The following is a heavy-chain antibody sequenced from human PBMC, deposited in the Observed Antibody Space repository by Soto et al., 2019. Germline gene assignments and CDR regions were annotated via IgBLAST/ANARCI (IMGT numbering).Heavy chain of an antibody. CDR3: TTVTYSSDGLDY. V-gene: IGHV3-15*01. CDR1: GFTFNNAW. Sequence: PGGSLRLSCAASGFTFNNAWMSWVRQAPGKGLEWVGRIKSKTDGGTTDYAAPVKGRFSISRDDSKNTLYLQMNSLKTEDTAVYYCTTVTYSSDGLDYWGQGTLVTVSS. CDR2: IKSKTDGGTT. J-gene: IGHJ4*02. D-gene: IGHD2-15*01.